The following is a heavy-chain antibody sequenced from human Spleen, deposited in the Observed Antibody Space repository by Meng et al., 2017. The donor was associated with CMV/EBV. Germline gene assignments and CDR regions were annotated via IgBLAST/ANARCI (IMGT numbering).Heavy chain of an antibody. J-gene: IGHJ4*02. CDR1: GVTFSNAW. Sequence: SGVTFSNAWMSWVRQAPGKGLEWVGRIKSKTDGGTTDYAAPVKGRFTISRDDSKNTLYLQMNSLKTEDTAVYYCTTESRYNWNPAYWGQGTLVTVSS. CDR3: TTESRYNWNPAY. V-gene: IGHV3-15*01. CDR2: IKSKTDGGTT. D-gene: IGHD1-20*01.